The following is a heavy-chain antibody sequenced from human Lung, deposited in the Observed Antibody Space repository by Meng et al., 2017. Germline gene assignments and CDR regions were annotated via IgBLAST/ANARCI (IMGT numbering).Heavy chain of an antibody. Sequence: EGEPVESGGGLVKPGGSLRLSCVASGFSFTDAWMSWVRQAPGKGLEWVGRIKSNSDGGTTDYAAPVKGRFTISRDDSKNTLYLQMNSLITEDTAVYFCATGAAAADHWGQGTLVTVSS. D-gene: IGHD6-13*01. CDR1: GFSFTDAW. J-gene: IGHJ4*02. V-gene: IGHV3-15*01. CDR2: IKSNSDGGTT. CDR3: ATGAAAADH.